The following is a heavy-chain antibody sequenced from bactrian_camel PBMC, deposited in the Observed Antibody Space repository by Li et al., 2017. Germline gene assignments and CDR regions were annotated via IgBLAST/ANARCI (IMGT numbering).Heavy chain of an antibody. D-gene: IGHD5*01. J-gene: IGHJ4*01. CDR2: IFTGSGRD. CDR3: AANTIFRGAHRVPWSEDVAY. Sequence: VQLVESGGGSAQVGGSLRLSCTTFPGTAFKAWFRQIPGKEREGVAAIFTGSGRDYYAASVTGRFTISQDNTKTTVYLQMDNLQPEDTAIYYCAANTIFRGAHRVPWSEDVAYWGQGTQVTVS. V-gene: IGHV3S54*01. CDR1: PGTAFK.